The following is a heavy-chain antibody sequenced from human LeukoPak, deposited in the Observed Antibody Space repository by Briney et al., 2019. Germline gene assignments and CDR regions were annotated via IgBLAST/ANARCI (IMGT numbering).Heavy chain of an antibody. CDR1: GFTFSSYW. J-gene: IGHJ4*02. V-gene: IGHV3-7*03. Sequence: GGSLRLSCAASGFTFSSYWMSWVRQAPGKGLEWVANIKQDGSEKYYVDSVKGRFTISRDNSKNTLYLQMNSLRAEDTAVYYCAKVSGSYSSEYYFDYWGQGTLVTVSS. CDR2: IKQDGSEK. D-gene: IGHD1-26*01. CDR3: AKVSGSYSSEYYFDY.